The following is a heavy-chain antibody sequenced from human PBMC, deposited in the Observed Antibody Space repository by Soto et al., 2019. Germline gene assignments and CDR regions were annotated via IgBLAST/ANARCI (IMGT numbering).Heavy chain of an antibody. CDR3: ARENSSGWYGWFDP. CDR1: GFTFSSYA. CDR2: ISYDGSNK. V-gene: IGHV3-30-3*01. Sequence: QVQLVESGGGVVKPGRSLRLSCAASGFTFSSYAMHWVRQAPGKGLEWVAVISYDGSNKYYADSVKGRFTISRDNSKNTLYLQMNSLRAEDTAVYYCARENSSGWYGWFDPWGQGTLVTVSS. J-gene: IGHJ5*02. D-gene: IGHD6-19*01.